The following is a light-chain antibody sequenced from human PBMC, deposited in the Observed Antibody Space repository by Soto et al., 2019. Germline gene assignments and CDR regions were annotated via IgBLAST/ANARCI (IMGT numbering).Light chain of an antibody. CDR3: QSYDSGLSGYV. CDR1: SFNIGAGYD. CDR2: DNN. J-gene: IGLJ1*01. Sequence: QSALTQPPSVSGAPVQRVTISCPGSSFNIGAGYDVHWYQHLPGAAPKLLIYDNNNRPSGVPDRFSGSKSGTSASLAITGLQAEDEAEYYCQSYDSGLSGYVFGTGTKVTVL. V-gene: IGLV1-40*01.